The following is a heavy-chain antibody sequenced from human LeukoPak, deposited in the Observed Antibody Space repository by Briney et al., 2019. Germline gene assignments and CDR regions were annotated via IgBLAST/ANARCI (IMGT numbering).Heavy chain of an antibody. J-gene: IGHJ4*02. CDR3: ARGYCSSTSCRDL. CDR1: GFNFSSYS. Sequence: GGSLRLSCAASGFNFSSYSMNWVRQAPGKGLEWVSSISSSSSFRYYADSVKGRFTISRDNAKNSLYLQMNSLRAEDTAVYYCARGYCSSTSCRDLWGQGTLVTVSS. V-gene: IGHV3-21*01. D-gene: IGHD2-2*01. CDR2: ISSSSSFR.